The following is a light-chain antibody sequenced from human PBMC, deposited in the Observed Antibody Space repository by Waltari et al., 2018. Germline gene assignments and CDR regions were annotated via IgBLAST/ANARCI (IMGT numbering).Light chain of an antibody. J-gene: IGLJ2*01. Sequence: QSALTQPASVSGSPGQSITISCTGTSSDVGGYNYVSWYQQHPGKAPKLIIYDVSGRPSGFSNRFSVSKSGNTASLTLSGLQAEYETDYYGSSYTSSSTRVVFGGGTKLTVL. V-gene: IGLV2-14*03. CDR1: SSDVGGYNY. CDR2: DVS. CDR3: SSYTSSSTRVV.